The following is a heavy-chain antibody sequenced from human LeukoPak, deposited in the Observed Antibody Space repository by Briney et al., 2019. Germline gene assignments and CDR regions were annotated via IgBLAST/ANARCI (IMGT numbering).Heavy chain of an antibody. J-gene: IGHJ4*02. CDR1: XX. V-gene: IGHV4-34*01. CDR3: ARGGGYSYGYEDY. CDR2: INHSGST. D-gene: IGHD5-18*01. Sequence: XXWSWIXQXPGKGLEWIGEINHSGSTNYNPSLKSRVTISVHTSKNQFSLKLSSVTAADTAVYYCARGGGYSYGYEDYWGQGTLVTVSS.